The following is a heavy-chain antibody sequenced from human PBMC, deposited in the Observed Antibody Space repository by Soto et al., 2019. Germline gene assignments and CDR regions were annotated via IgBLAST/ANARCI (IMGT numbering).Heavy chain of an antibody. CDR3: ARDLYSTGSDFDY. CDR2: ISAYNGNT. Sequence: QVQLVQSGAEVKKPGASVKVACKASGYTFTSYGISWVRQAPGQGLEWMGWISAYNGNTNYAQKLLGRVTMTTDTATSTANMELRSRRSDDTAVYYCARDLYSTGSDFDYWGQGTLVTVSS. J-gene: IGHJ4*02. D-gene: IGHD4-17*01. CDR1: GYTFTSYG. V-gene: IGHV1-18*01.